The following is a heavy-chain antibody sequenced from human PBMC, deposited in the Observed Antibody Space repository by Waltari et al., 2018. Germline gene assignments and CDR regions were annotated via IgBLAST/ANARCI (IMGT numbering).Heavy chain of an antibody. D-gene: IGHD5-12*01. CDR2: IDSDGSRT. CDR3: ARGGYSGYDWRAGGDY. CDR1: GFSFSNYW. Sequence: EVQLMESGGGLVQPGGSLRLSCAASGFSFSNYWMHWVRQGPGKGLVWVSRIDSDGSRTSYADSVKGRLTISRDNAKNTLYLQMNSLRAEDTAVYYCARGGYSGYDWRAGGDYWGQGTLVTVSS. V-gene: IGHV3-74*01. J-gene: IGHJ4*02.